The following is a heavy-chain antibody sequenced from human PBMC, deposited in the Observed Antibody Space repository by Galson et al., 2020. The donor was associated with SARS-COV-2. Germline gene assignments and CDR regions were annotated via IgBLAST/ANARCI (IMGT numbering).Heavy chain of an antibody. Sequence: ASVKVSCKASGYTFSDYYMHWVRQAPGQGLEWMGWINPNSGGTNYAQKFQGWVTMTRDTSISTAYMELSRLRSDDTAVYYCARGIYCSGGSCQGERNYYYGMDVWGQGTTVTVSS. V-gene: IGHV1-2*04. D-gene: IGHD2-15*01. CDR3: ARGIYCSGGSCQGERNYYYGMDV. J-gene: IGHJ6*02. CDR1: GYTFSDYY. CDR2: INPNSGGT.